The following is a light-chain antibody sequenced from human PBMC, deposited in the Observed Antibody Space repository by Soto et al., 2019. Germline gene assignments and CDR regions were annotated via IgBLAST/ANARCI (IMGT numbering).Light chain of an antibody. CDR2: TTY. Sequence: QSVLTQQHSVSGTPGQRLTVSCSGSDSNIGSYSVHWFKQLPGTAPKLLISTTYQRPPGVPERFSGSKSGTSASLAISGFQSEDEADYYCAAWDDSLNGHVFGNGTKVTVL. V-gene: IGLV1-44*01. CDR1: DSNIGSYS. J-gene: IGLJ1*01. CDR3: AAWDDSLNGHV.